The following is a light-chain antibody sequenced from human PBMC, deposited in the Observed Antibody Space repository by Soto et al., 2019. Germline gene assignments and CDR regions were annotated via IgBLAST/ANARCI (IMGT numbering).Light chain of an antibody. V-gene: IGLV1-47*01. CDR2: KNN. CDR3: AAWDDGLNGWV. Sequence: QSVLTQPLSPSGTPGQRVTISCSGRSSNIGSNYVYWYQQFPGTAPKLLIYKNNQRPSGVPDRFSGSKSGTSASLAISGLRSEDEADYYCAAWDDGLNGWVFGGGTKLTVL. J-gene: IGLJ3*02. CDR1: SSNIGSNY.